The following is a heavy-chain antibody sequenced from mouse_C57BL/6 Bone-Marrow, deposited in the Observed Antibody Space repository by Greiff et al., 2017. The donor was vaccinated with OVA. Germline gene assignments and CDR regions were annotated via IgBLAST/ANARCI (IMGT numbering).Heavy chain of an antibody. J-gene: IGHJ2*01. CDR2: IDPENGDT. CDR3: TTSPYCSSVDY. CDR1: GYNIKDDT. D-gene: IGHD1-1*01. Sequence: EVQLHQSGAELVRPGASVTLSCTASGYNIKDDTMHWVKQRPDQGLAWIGWIDPENGDTEYDSKFQGKATITADNSSNTAYLQLSSLTSEDTAVYYCTTSPYCSSVDYWGQGTTLTVSS. V-gene: IGHV14-4*01.